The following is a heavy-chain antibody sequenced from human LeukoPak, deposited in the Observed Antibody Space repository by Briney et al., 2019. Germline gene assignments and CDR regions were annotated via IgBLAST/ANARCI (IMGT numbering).Heavy chain of an antibody. CDR1: GFNFSSYW. CDR3: ARKYYCEP. V-gene: IGHV3-74*01. CDR2: IRSDGTST. Sequence: GGSLRLSCAPSGFNFSSYWMHWVRQAPGKGLVWVSRIRSDGTSTSYADSVKGRFTISRDNAKNTLYLQMNSLRAEDTAVYYCARKYYCEPWGQGTMVTVSS. J-gene: IGHJ3*01. D-gene: IGHD2-21*01.